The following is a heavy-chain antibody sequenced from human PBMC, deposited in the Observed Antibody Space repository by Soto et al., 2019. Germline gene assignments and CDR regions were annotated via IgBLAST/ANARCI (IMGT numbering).Heavy chain of an antibody. CDR1: GYIFVGYG. Sequence: GGSLRLSCVVPGYIFVGYGMHWVRQAPGKGLEWVAVIWHDGSEIYYADSVKGRFTISRDNSKNTLYLQMNSLRAEDTAVYYRAKVMDTAQDGYYYYGMYVWGQGTTVTVPS. CDR2: IWHDGSEI. V-gene: IGHV3-30*02. J-gene: IGHJ6*02. D-gene: IGHD5-18*01. CDR3: AKVMDTAQDGYYYYGMYV.